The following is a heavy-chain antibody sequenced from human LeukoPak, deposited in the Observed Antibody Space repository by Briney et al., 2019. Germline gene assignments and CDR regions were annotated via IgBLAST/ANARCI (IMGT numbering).Heavy chain of an antibody. D-gene: IGHD2-21*02. J-gene: IGHJ6*04. CDR3: AADPPTGGDYNYYYGMDV. V-gene: IGHV1-58*01. CDR1: GFTFTSSA. CDR2: IVVGSGNT. Sequence: GTSVKVSCKASGFTFTSSAVQWVRQARGQRVEWIGWIVVGSGNTNYAQKFQERVTITRDMSTSTAYMELSSLRSEDTAVYYCAADPPTGGDYNYYYGMDVWGKGTTVTVSS.